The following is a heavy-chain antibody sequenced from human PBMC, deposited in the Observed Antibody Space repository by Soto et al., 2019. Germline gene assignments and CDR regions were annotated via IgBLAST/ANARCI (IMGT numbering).Heavy chain of an antibody. V-gene: IGHV3-23*01. CDR2: ISGSGGST. J-gene: IGHJ4*02. CDR3: AKDSQRWLREFDY. D-gene: IGHD5-12*01. Sequence: EVQLLESGGGLVQPGGSLRLSCAASGFTFSSYAMSWVRQAPGKGLEWVSAISGSGGSTFYADSVKGRFTISRDNSKNTLYLQMSSLRAEETAIYYCAKDSQRWLREFDYWGQGTLVTVSS. CDR1: GFTFSSYA.